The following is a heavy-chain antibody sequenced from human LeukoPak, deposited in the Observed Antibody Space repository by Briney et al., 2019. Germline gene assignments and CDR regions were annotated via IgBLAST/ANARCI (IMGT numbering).Heavy chain of an antibody. CDR1: IFTFSSHC. Sequence: RVPLRLSCEASIFTFSSHCMHCARQAPGEGRVWLPRIESDGSTSMYADSVRGRFTISRDNAKNTLYLQMKSLRAEDTAIYYCAREHRNVGATVDYWGQGTLVTVSS. J-gene: IGHJ4*02. CDR3: AREHRNVGATVDY. CDR2: IESDGSTS. V-gene: IGHV3-74*03. D-gene: IGHD1-26*01.